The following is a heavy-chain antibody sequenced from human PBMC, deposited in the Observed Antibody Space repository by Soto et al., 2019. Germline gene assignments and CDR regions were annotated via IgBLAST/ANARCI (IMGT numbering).Heavy chain of an antibody. Sequence: ASVKVSCNASGYTFTSYGIRWVRQAPGQGLEWMGWISAYNGNTNYAQKLQGRVTMTTDTSTSTAYMELSSLRSEDTAVYYCARGYDYYDSSGYYYFDYWGQGTLVTVS. CDR2: ISAYNGNT. CDR3: ARGYDYYDSSGYYYFDY. D-gene: IGHD3-22*01. J-gene: IGHJ4*02. CDR1: GYTFTSYG. V-gene: IGHV1-18*01.